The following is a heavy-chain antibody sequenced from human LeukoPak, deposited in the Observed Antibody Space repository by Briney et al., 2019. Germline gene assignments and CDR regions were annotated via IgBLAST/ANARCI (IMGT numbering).Heavy chain of an antibody. Sequence: GGSLRLSCAASGFTFSSYGMHWVRQAPGKGLEWVAFIRYDGSNKYYADSVKGRLTISRDNSKNTLYLQMNSLRAEDTAVYYCAKDPRIGQWEPQGDDAFDIWGQGTMVTVSS. CDR1: GFTFSSYG. V-gene: IGHV3-30*02. D-gene: IGHD1-26*01. J-gene: IGHJ3*02. CDR3: AKDPRIGQWEPQGDDAFDI. CDR2: IRYDGSNK.